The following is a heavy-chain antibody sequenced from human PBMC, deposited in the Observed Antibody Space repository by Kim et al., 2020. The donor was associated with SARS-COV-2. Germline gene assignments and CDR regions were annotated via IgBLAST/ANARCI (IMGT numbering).Heavy chain of an antibody. CDR1: GFIFSDYY. D-gene: IGHD2-2*01. CDR3: VKATREPDW. V-gene: IGHV3-11*03. J-gene: IGHJ4*02. Sequence: GGSLRLSCAASGFIFSDYYMSWIRQAPGKGLEWVSFISSGNIYTNYADSVKGRFTISRDNAKRSLYLQMTSVKAEDTAVYYCVKATREPDWWGQGTLVTVSS. CDR2: ISSGNIYT.